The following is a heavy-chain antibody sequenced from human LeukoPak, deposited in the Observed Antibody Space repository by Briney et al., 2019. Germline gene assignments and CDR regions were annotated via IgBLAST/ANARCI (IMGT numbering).Heavy chain of an antibody. Sequence: PGGSLRLSCAASGFTFSNYAMNWVRQAPGKGLEWVSSITSSSSYIKYRDSMKGRLTISRDNAKSSLYLQMNSLRVEDTAVYYCATFGSGSNLDALDVWGQGTLVTVSS. CDR1: GFTFSNYA. D-gene: IGHD3-10*01. CDR2: ITSSSSYI. CDR3: ATFGSGSNLDALDV. V-gene: IGHV3-21*06. J-gene: IGHJ3*01.